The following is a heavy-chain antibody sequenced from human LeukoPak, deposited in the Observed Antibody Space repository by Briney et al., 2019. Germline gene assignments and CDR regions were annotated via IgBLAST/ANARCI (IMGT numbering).Heavy chain of an antibody. J-gene: IGHJ1*01. D-gene: IGHD1-26*01. CDR3: AREASGSYFHH. V-gene: IGHV3-53*01. CDR1: VFIVSNNY. CDR2: LHSGGST. Sequence: GGSLRLSCAASVFIVSNNYMSWVRQAPWKGLEWVSVLHSGGSTYYADSVKGRFTISRDNSKNTVYLQMNRLRAEDTAVYYCAREASGSYFHHWGQGTLVTVSS.